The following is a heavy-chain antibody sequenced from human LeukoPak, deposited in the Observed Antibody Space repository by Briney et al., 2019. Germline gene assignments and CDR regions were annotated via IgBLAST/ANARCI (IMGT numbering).Heavy chain of an antibody. J-gene: IGHJ4*02. D-gene: IGHD2-2*01. CDR2: ISWNSGSI. V-gene: IGHV3-9*01. CDR1: GFTFDDYA. Sequence: GRSLRLSCAASGFTFDDYAMHWVRQAPGKGLEWVSSISWNSGSIGYADSVKGRFTISRDNAKNSLYLQMNSLRAEDTALYYCVKAKRSSTSGYFDYWGQGTLVTVSS. CDR3: VKAKRSSTSGYFDY.